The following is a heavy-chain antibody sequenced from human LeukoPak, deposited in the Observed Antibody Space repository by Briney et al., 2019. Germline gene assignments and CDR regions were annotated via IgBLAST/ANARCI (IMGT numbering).Heavy chain of an antibody. CDR3: ARGNTK. Sequence: SSETLSLTCAVYGGSFSGYYWSWIRQPPGKGLEWIGEINHSGSTNYNPSLKSRVTISVDTSKNQFSLKLSSVTAADTAVYYCARGNTKWGQGTLVTVSS. J-gene: IGHJ4*02. V-gene: IGHV4-34*01. CDR1: GGSFSGYY. D-gene: IGHD3-3*01. CDR2: INHSGST.